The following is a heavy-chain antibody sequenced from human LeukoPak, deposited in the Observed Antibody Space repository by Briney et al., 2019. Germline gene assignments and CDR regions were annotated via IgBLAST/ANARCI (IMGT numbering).Heavy chain of an antibody. J-gene: IGHJ4*02. V-gene: IGHV3-21*01. CDR2: ISSSSSYR. Sequence: GGSLRLSCAASGFTFSSYSMNWVRQAPGKGLEWVSSISSSSSYRYYADSVKGRFTISRDNAKNSLYLQMNSLRAEDTAVYYCARTFDCGGDRYSGGLGYWGQGTLVTVSS. D-gene: IGHD2-21*02. CDR1: GFTFSSYS. CDR3: ARTFDCGGDRYSGGLGY.